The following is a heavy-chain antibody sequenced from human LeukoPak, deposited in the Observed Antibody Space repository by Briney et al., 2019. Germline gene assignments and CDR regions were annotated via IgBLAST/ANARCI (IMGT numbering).Heavy chain of an antibody. CDR3: ARIRYDYVWGSYRYRANDY. CDR1: GGSFSGYY. CDR2: INHSGST. D-gene: IGHD3-16*02. J-gene: IGHJ4*02. Sequence: SENLSLTCAVYGGSFSGYYWSWIRQPPGKGLGWIGEINHSGSTNYNPSLKSRVTISVDTSKNQFSLKLSSVTAADTAVYYCARIRYDYVWGSYRYRANDYWGQGTMVTVSS. V-gene: IGHV4-34*01.